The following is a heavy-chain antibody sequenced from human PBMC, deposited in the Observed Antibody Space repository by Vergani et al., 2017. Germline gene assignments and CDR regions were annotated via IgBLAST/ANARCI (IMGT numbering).Heavy chain of an antibody. J-gene: IGHJ5*02. V-gene: IGHV3-21*01. Sequence: EVQLVESGGGLVKPGGSLRLSCAAPGFTFSSYSMNWVRQAPGKGLEWVSSISSSSSYIYYADSVKGRFTISRDNAKNSLYLQMNSLRAEDTAVYYCARDGDNFWSGPWFDPGGQGTLVTVSS. CDR2: ISSSSSYI. CDR1: GFTFSSYS. D-gene: IGHD3-3*01. CDR3: ARDGDNFWSGPWFDP.